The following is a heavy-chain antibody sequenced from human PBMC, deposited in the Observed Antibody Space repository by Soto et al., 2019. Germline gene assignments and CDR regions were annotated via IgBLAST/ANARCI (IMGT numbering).Heavy chain of an antibody. Sequence: EVQLVESGGGLVQPGGSLRLSCVASGFTLSSYCMTWVRQAPGKGLEWVANIKSDGSEKNYVDSVKGRFTISRDNANNSHSLQMNSLRVEDTGIYDCARGRAVAVWGQGSLVIVSS. CDR2: IKSDGSEK. CDR3: ARGRAVAV. D-gene: IGHD6-19*01. J-gene: IGHJ4*02. CDR1: GFTLSSYC. V-gene: IGHV3-7*02.